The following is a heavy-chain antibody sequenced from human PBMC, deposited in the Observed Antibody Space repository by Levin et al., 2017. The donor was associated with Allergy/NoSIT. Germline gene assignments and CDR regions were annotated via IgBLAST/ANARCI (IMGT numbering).Heavy chain of an antibody. CDR1: GGSFSGYY. CDR2: INHSGST. J-gene: IGHJ5*02. D-gene: IGHD3-10*01. CDR3: ARGLGGFVPRWFDP. Sequence: SETLSLTCAVYGGSFSGYYWSWIRQPPGKGLEWIGEINHSGSTNYNPSLKSRVTISVDTSKNQFSLKLSSVTAADTAVYYCARGLGGFVPRWFDPWGQGTLVTVSS. V-gene: IGHV4-34*01.